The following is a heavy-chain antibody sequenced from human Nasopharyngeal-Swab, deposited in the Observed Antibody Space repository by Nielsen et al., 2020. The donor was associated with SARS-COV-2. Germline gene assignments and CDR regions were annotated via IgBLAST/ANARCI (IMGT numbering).Heavy chain of an antibody. V-gene: IGHV1-8*01. J-gene: IGHJ2*01. CDR3: ARGDSYGASWYFDL. Sequence: ASVKVSCKASGGTFTSYDINWVRQATGQGLEWMGWMNPNSGNTGYAQKFQGRVTMTRNTSISTAYMELSSLRSEDTAVYYCARGDSYGASWYFDLWGRGTLVTVSS. CDR2: MNPNSGNT. CDR1: GGTFTSYD. D-gene: IGHD5-18*01.